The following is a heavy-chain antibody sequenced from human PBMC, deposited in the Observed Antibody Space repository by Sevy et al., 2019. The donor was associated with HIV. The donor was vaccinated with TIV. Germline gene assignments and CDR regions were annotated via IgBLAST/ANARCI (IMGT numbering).Heavy chain of an antibody. D-gene: IGHD2-21*01. Sequence: GGSLRLSRAASGFPFNDHAMHWVRQVPGKDLEWVSGISWNSRNIGYADSVKGRFTISRDNARHFVYLEMNSLRPEDTAFYYCAKDINRGCDGVNCYSYYYYFYGLDVWGQGTTVTVSS. CDR1: GFPFNDHA. CDR2: ISWNSRNI. J-gene: IGHJ6*02. V-gene: IGHV3-9*01. CDR3: AKDINRGCDGVNCYSYYYYFYGLDV.